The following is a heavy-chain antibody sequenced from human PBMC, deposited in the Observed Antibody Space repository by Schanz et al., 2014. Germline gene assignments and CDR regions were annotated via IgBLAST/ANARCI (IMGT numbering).Heavy chain of an antibody. CDR2: IIPVLAIA. V-gene: IGHV1-69*04. Sequence: QVQLVQSGAEVKKPGSSMKVSCKASGGTFSTYPINWLRQAPGQGLEWMGRIIPVLAIADYAQKFQGRVTITADKSTSTASMKLSSLRSEDTAVYYCARDDRAYYYGMDVWGQGTTVTVSS. D-gene: IGHD3-22*01. CDR1: GGTFSTYP. CDR3: ARDDRAYYYGMDV. J-gene: IGHJ6*02.